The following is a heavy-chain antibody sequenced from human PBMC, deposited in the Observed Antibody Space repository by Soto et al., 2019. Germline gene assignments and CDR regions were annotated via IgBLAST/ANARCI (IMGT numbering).Heavy chain of an antibody. J-gene: IGHJ3*02. CDR1: GYSFTSYW. V-gene: IGHV5-10-1*01. Sequence: GESLKISCKGSGYSFTSYWISWVRQMPGKGLEWMGRIDPSDSYTNYSPSFQGHVTISADKSISTAYLQWSSLKASDTAMYYCARHSYYYDSSVASTFDIWXQGTMVTVSS. CDR3: ARHSYYYDSSVASTFDI. D-gene: IGHD3-22*01. CDR2: IDPSDSYT.